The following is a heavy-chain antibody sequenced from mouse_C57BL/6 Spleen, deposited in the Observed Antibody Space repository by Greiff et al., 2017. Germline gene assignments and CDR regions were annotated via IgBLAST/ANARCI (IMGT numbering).Heavy chain of an antibody. D-gene: IGHD2-1*01. CDR1: GFTFSDYG. CDR3: ARGGNYVAMDY. J-gene: IGHJ4*01. CDR2: ISRGSSTI. V-gene: IGHV5-17*01. Sequence: EVKLVESGGGLVKPGGSLKLSCAASGFTFSDYGMHWVRQAPEKGLEWVAYISRGSSTIYYADTVKGRFTISRDNAKNTLFLQMTSLRSEDTAMYYCARGGNYVAMDYWGQGTSVTVSS.